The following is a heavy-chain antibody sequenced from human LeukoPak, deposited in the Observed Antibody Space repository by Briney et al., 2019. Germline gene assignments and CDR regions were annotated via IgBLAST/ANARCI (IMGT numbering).Heavy chain of an antibody. Sequence: GGSLRLSCATSGFTFSHFSIHWVRQAPGKGLEWVAVISYDGSNKYYADSVKGRVTISRDNSKNTLFLQMNSLRAEDTAVYYCAKNRHSDTTLDYWGQGTLVTVSS. CDR2: ISYDGSNK. V-gene: IGHV3-30*18. CDR3: AKNRHSDTTLDY. CDR1: GFTFSHFS. D-gene: IGHD5-18*01. J-gene: IGHJ4*02.